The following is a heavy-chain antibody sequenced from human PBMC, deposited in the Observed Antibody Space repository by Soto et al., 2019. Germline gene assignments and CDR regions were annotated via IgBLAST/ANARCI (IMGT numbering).Heavy chain of an antibody. CDR3: ARDSSSWHDAFDI. J-gene: IGHJ3*02. D-gene: IGHD6-13*01. Sequence: SDPLCFWCTVGGRAISSWSTSWIRQPPGKGLEWIGYVYYSGSTNYHPSLKSRVTISIDTSKNQFSLKLSSVSAADTAVYYCARDSSSWHDAFDILGQGTMVTVSS. CDR1: GRAISSWS. CDR2: VYYSGST. V-gene: IGHV4-59*01.